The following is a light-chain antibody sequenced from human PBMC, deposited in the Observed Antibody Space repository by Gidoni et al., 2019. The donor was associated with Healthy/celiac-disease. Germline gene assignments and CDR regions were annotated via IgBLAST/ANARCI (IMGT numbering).Light chain of an antibody. Sequence: EIVLTKSPATLSLSPGERATLSCRASQSVSSYLAWYQQKPGQAPRLLIYDASNRATGIPARFSGSGSGTDFTLTISSLEPEDFAVYYCQQRSNWPPITFGQXTRLEIK. J-gene: IGKJ5*01. CDR3: QQRSNWPPIT. CDR1: QSVSSY. CDR2: DAS. V-gene: IGKV3-11*01.